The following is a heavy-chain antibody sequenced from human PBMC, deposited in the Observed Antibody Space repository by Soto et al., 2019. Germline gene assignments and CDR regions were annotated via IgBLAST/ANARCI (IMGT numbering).Heavy chain of an antibody. CDR2: IYYSGST. V-gene: IGHV4-59*01. CDR1: GGSISSYY. Sequence: SETLSLTCTVSGGSISSYYWSWIRQPTGKGLEWIGYIYYSGSTNYNPSLKSRVTISVDTSKNQFSLKLSSVTAADTAVYYCARSPQAVRIFGDRRIPPYYFDYWGQGTLVTVSS. J-gene: IGHJ4*02. D-gene: IGHD3-3*01. CDR3: ARSPQAVRIFGDRRIPPYYFDY.